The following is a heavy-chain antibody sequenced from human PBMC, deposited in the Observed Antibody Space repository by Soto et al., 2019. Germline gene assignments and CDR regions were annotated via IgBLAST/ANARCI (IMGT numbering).Heavy chain of an antibody. CDR3: ARDSPNYDSSGYPASYYGMDV. CDR2: INTNSGGT. CDR1: GYTFTTFY. Sequence: ASVKVSCKASGYTFTTFYIHWVRQAPGQGLEWMGWINTNSGGTNYAQKFQDRVTMTRDTSITTAFMELTRLTSDDTAVYYCARDSPNYDSSGYPASYYGMDVWGQGTTVTVSS. J-gene: IGHJ6*02. D-gene: IGHD3-22*01. V-gene: IGHV1-2*02.